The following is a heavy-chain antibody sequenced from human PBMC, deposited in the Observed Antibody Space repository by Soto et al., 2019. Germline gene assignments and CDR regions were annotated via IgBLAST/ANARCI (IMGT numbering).Heavy chain of an antibody. CDR2: ISSSSSYI. CDR1: GFTFSSYS. CDR3: AREESGYYDS. J-gene: IGHJ4*02. D-gene: IGHD3-3*01. V-gene: IGHV3-21*01. Sequence: GGSLRLSWAASGFTFSSYSMNWVRQAPGKGLEWVSSISSSSSYIYYADSVKGRFTISRDNAKNSLYLQMNSLRAEDTAVYYCAREESGYYDSWGQGSLVTVSS.